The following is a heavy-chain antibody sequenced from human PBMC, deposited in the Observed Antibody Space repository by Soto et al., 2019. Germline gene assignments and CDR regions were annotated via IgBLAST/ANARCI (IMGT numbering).Heavy chain of an antibody. CDR2: INAGNGNT. CDR1: GYTFTSYA. D-gene: IGHD2-2*01. CDR3: ARDLWMAGNCSSTSCYSLFDY. J-gene: IGHJ4*02. Sequence: ASVKVSCKASGYTFTSYAMHWVRQAPGQRLEWMGWINAGNGNTKYSQKFQGRVTITRDTSASTAYMELSSLRSEDTAVYYCARDLWMAGNCSSTSCYSLFDYWGQGTLVTVSS. V-gene: IGHV1-3*01.